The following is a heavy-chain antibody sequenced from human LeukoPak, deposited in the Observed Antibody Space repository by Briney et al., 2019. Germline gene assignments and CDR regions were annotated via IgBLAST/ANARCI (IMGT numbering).Heavy chain of an antibody. V-gene: IGHV3-30*02. J-gene: IGHJ4*02. CDR2: IKYDGSFT. D-gene: IGHD3-3*01. Sequence: GSLRLSCGVSGMTFDRHGMHWVRQSPGKGLEWLAFIKYDGSFTNYEDSVKGRFTVSRDNPKNTLYLQMDSLRADDTAVYFCVKDTIFTVDPSDYWGQGTLVTVSS. CDR1: GMTFDRHG. CDR3: VKDTIFTVDPSDY.